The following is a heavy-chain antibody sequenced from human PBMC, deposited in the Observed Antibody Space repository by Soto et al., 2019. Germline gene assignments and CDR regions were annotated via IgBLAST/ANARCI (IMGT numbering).Heavy chain of an antibody. D-gene: IGHD6-6*01. CDR2: IYYSVDT. J-gene: IGHJ4*02. CDR3: ARGLVYFDY. CDR1: GVSVSGGSYY. Sequence: QVQVQESGPGLVKPSETLSLTCAVSGVSVSGGSYYWTWIRQPPGKGLEWIGYIYYSVDTNYNPSIKSRVTISLDTSKHQFSLKLSSVTAADTAVYYCARGLVYFDYWGQGTLVTVSS. V-gene: IGHV4-61*01.